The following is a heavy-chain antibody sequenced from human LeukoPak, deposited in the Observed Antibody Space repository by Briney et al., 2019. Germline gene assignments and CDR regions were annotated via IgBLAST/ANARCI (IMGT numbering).Heavy chain of an antibody. CDR3: ARDSALGYYYYYMDV. CDR1: GFTFSSYE. Sequence: GGSLRLSCAASGFTFSSYEMNWVRQAPGKGLEWVSYISSSGSTIYYADSVKGRFTISRDNAKNSLYLQMNSLRAEDTAVYYCARDSALGYYYYYMDVWGKGTTVTISS. CDR2: ISSSGSTI. J-gene: IGHJ6*03. V-gene: IGHV3-48*03.